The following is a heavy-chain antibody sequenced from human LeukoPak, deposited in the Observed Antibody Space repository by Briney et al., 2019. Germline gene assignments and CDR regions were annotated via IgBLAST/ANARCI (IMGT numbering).Heavy chain of an antibody. J-gene: IGHJ4*02. CDR1: GYTFTDYY. CDR3: ATSRGSTSFDY. Sequence: ASVKVPCKASGYTFTDYYVHWVRQAPGQGLEWMGWMNPNSGGTNYAQRFQGRVTMTRDTSISTAYMELTRLRFDDTAVFYCATSRGSTSFDYWGQGTLVTVSS. CDR2: MNPNSGGT. V-gene: IGHV1-2*02. D-gene: IGHD6-13*01.